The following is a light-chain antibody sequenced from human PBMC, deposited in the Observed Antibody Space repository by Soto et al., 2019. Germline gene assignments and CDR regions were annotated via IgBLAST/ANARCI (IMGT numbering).Light chain of an antibody. J-gene: IGLJ2*01. V-gene: IGLV2-14*03. Sequence: QSALTQPASVSGSPGQSITISCTGTSSDVGGYNYVSWYQQHPGKAPKVMIYDVSNRPSGVSNRFSGSKSGNTASLTISGLQAEDEADYYCSSYTSSNTVVVFGGGTKLTVL. CDR3: SSYTSSNTVVV. CDR1: SSDVGGYNY. CDR2: DVS.